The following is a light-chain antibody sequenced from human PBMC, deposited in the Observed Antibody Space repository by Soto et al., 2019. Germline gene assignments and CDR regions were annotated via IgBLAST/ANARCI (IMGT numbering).Light chain of an antibody. CDR3: QHYDSFPWT. CDR1: QSISDW. Sequence: DIQMTQSPSTLSASVGDRVTITCRASQSISDWLAWYQQKPGKVPKLLIYKASNLESGVPSRFSGSGSGTELTLTTSSLQPDDFATYYCQHYDSFPWTLGLGTQVDIK. V-gene: IGKV1-5*03. J-gene: IGKJ1*01. CDR2: KAS.